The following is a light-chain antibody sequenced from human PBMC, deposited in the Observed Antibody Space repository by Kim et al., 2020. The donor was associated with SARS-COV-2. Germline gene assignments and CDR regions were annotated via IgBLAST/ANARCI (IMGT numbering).Light chain of an antibody. V-gene: IGKV3-20*01. CDR1: RRVTRDY. CDR2: IAS. Sequence: SPGEKATPSSRASRRVTRDYLACYQRKPGQPPRLLIYIASSRATVIPDRFRGGGSGTEFTLTISRLEPEDFAVYYCHQYGSPPSTFGQGTRLEIK. J-gene: IGKJ5*01. CDR3: HQYGSPPST.